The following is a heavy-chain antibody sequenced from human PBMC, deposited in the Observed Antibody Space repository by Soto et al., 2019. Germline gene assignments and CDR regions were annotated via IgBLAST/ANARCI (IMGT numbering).Heavy chain of an antibody. J-gene: IGHJ4*02. V-gene: IGHV3-23*01. CDR2: ISGSGGST. CDR3: ANDFWSGYYTHPFDY. Sequence: PGGSLRLSCAASGFTFSSYAMSWVRQAPGKGLEWVSAISGSGGSTYYADSVKGRFTISRDNSKNTLYLQMNSLRAEDTAVYYCANDFWSGYYTHPFDYWGQGTLVTVSS. CDR1: GFTFSSYA. D-gene: IGHD3-3*01.